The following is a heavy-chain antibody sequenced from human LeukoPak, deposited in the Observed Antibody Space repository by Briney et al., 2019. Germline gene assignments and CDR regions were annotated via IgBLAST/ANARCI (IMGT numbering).Heavy chain of an antibody. D-gene: IGHD3-10*01. J-gene: IGHJ3*02. Sequence: PSETLSLTCTVSGGSISSHYWSWIRQPAGKGLEWIGRIYTSGSSNYNPSLKSRVTMSVGTSKNQFSLKLSSVTAADTAVYCCARVGYYYGSGDAFDIWGQGTKVTVSS. CDR3: ARVGYYYGSGDAFDI. CDR2: IYTSGSS. V-gene: IGHV4-4*07. CDR1: GGSISSHY.